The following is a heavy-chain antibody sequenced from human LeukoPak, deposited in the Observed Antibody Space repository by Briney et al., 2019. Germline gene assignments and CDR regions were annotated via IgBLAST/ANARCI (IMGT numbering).Heavy chain of an antibody. CDR2: THRSGDT. J-gene: IGHJ4*02. V-gene: IGHV4-4*02. CDR1: GVSISSDNW. D-gene: IGHD4-23*01. Sequence: EASETLSLTCAVYGVSISSDNWWTWVRQPPGKGLEWIGETHRSGDTKYNPSLKSRVTISVDTSKNQFSLKLSFVTAADTAVYYCARAGLTVVTRDFDYWGQGTLVTLSS. CDR3: ARAGLTVVTRDFDY.